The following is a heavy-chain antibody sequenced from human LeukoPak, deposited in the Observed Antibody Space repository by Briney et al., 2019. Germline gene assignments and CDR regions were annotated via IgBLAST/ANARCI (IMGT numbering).Heavy chain of an antibody. Sequence: SQTLSLTCTVSGGSISSGGYYWSWNRQHPGKGLEWIGYIYYSGSTYYNPSLKSRVTISVDTSKNQFSLKLSSVTAADTAVYYCASEGISSSGCFDFWGQGTLVTVSS. D-gene: IGHD6-6*01. J-gene: IGHJ4*02. CDR1: GGSISSGGYY. CDR3: ASEGISSSGCFDF. CDR2: IYYSGST. V-gene: IGHV4-31*03.